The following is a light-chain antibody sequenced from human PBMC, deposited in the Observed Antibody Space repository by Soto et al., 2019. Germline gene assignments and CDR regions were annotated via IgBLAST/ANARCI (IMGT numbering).Light chain of an antibody. Sequence: QSALTQPPSVSAAPGQKVTISCSGSSSNIGNNYVSWYQQLPGTAPNLLIYDNNKRPSGIPDRFSGSKSGTSATLGITGLQTGDEADYYCGTWDSSLSAGVFGGGTKVTV. V-gene: IGLV1-51*01. CDR2: DNN. CDR1: SSNIGNNY. J-gene: IGLJ3*02. CDR3: GTWDSSLSAGV.